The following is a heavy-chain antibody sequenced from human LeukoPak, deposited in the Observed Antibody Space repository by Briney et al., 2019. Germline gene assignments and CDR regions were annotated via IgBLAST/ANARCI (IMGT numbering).Heavy chain of an antibody. D-gene: IGHD1-14*01. CDR1: GGSISSYY. V-gene: IGHV4-59*12. CDR3: ARDPPGGWFDP. J-gene: IGHJ5*02. CDR2: IYYSGST. Sequence: PSETLSLTCTVSGGSISSYYWSWIRQPPGKGLEWIGYIYYSGSTYYNPSLKSRVTISVDTSKNQFSLKLSSVTAADTAVYYCARDPPGGWFDPWGQGTLVTVSS.